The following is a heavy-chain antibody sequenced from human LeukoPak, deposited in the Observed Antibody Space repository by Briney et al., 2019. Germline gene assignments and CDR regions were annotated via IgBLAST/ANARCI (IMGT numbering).Heavy chain of an antibody. J-gene: IGHJ6*03. CDR3: ARGGRYFDWLLPPYYYYMDV. CDR2: IIPIFGTA. D-gene: IGHD3-9*01. V-gene: IGHV1-69*01. Sequence: ASVKVSCKASGGTFSSYAISWVRQAPGQGLEWMGGIIPIFGTANYAQKFQGRVTITADESTSTAYMELSSLRSEDTAVYYCARGGRYFDWLLPPYYYYMDVWGKGTTVTISS. CDR1: GGTFSSYA.